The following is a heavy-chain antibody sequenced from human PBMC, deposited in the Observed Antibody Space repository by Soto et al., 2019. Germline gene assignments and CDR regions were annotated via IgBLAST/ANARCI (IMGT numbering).Heavy chain of an antibody. Sequence: PGESLKISCKGSGYSFTSYWIGWVRQMPGKGLEWMGIIYPGDSDTRYSPSFQGQVTISADKSISTAYLQWSSLKASDTAMYYCARLNGIAVAGTDYYYGMGVWGQGTTVTVSS. CDR2: IYPGDSDT. V-gene: IGHV5-51*01. D-gene: IGHD6-19*01. CDR3: ARLNGIAVAGTDYYYGMGV. J-gene: IGHJ6*02. CDR1: GYSFTSYW.